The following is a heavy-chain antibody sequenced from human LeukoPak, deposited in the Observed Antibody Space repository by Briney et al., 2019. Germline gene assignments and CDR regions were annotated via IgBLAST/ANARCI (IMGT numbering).Heavy chain of an antibody. J-gene: IGHJ4*02. V-gene: IGHV3-11*04. CDR2: ISSSGSTI. Sequence: GGSLRLSCAASGFTFSDYYMSWIRQAPGKGLEWVSYISSSGSTIYYADSVKGRFTISRDNAKNSLYLQMNSLRAEDTAVYYCAKEGRVKVVVVPAAVDYWGQGTLVTVSS. CDR1: GFTFSDYY. D-gene: IGHD2-2*01. CDR3: AKEGRVKVVVVPAAVDY.